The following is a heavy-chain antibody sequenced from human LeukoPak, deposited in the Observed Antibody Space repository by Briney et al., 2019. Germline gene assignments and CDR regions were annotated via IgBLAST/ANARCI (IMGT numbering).Heavy chain of an antibody. CDR2: IWYDGSNK. J-gene: IGHJ3*02. CDR3: ARDRRVLAATTGGGFDI. V-gene: IGHV3-33*01. CDR1: GFTFSSYG. Sequence: GASLRLSCAASGFTFSSYGMHWVRQAPGKGLEWVAVIWYDGSNKYYADSVKGRFTISRDNSKNTLYLQMNSLRAEDTAVYYCARDRRVLAATTGGGFDIWGQGTLVTVYS. D-gene: IGHD3-10*01.